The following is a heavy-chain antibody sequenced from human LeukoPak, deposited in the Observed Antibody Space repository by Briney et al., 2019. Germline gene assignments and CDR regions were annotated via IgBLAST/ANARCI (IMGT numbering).Heavy chain of an antibody. V-gene: IGHV3-33*01. CDR1: GFTFRSHG. J-gene: IGHJ6*04. CDR3: ARDRAAARMDV. CDR2: IWYDGSNK. D-gene: IGHD6-13*01. Sequence: GGSLRLSCAASGFTFRSHGMYWVRQAPGKGLEWVAIIWYDGSNKYYAGSVKGRFTISRDNSKNTLYLQMNSLRAQDTAVYYCARDRAAARMDVWGKGTTVTVSS.